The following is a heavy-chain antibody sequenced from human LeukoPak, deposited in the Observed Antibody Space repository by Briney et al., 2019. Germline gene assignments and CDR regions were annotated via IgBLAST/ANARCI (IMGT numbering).Heavy chain of an antibody. Sequence: SVKVSCTASGYTFTSYAISWVRQAPGQGLEWMGGIIPIFGTANYAQKFQGRVTITADESTSTAYMELSSLRSEDTAVYYCARLLTGENWFDPWGQGTLVTVSS. J-gene: IGHJ5*02. V-gene: IGHV1-69*13. CDR2: IIPIFGTA. CDR1: GYTFTSYA. CDR3: ARLLTGENWFDP. D-gene: IGHD7-27*01.